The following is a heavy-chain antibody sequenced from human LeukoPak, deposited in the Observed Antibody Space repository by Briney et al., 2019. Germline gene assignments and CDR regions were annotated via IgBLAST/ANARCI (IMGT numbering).Heavy chain of an antibody. Sequence: GGSLRLSCAASVFTFSNYSMRCVRDAPRKGLEWVTVIRIDGGNKYYTASAKGRFTISRDNPKTTLSLQLNLLRTEDTAVYYGAKGFSGKFDYWGQGTMVTVSS. D-gene: IGHD1-26*01. J-gene: IGHJ4*02. CDR3: AKGFSGKFDY. CDR2: IRIDGGNK. V-gene: IGHV3-30*02. CDR1: VFTFSNYS.